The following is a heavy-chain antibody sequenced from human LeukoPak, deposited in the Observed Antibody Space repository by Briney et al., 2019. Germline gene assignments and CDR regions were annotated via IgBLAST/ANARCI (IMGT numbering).Heavy chain of an antibody. D-gene: IGHD3-22*01. CDR1: GFTFSSNA. J-gene: IGHJ4*02. CDR2: ISYDGSNK. Sequence: GGSLRLSCAASGFTFSSNAMHWVRQAPGKGLEWVAVISYDGSNKYYADSVKGRFTISRDNSKNTLYLQMNSLRAEDTAVYYCARGSYYDSSGYYSNWGQGTLVTVSS. V-gene: IGHV3-30-3*01. CDR3: ARGSYYDSSGYYSN.